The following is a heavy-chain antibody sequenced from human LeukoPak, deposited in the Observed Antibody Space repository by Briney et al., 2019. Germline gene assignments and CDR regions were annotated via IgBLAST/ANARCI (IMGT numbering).Heavy chain of an antibody. J-gene: IGHJ4*02. CDR1: GASITNSY. V-gene: IGHV4-59*01. D-gene: IGHD1-26*01. Sequence: SETLSLTCTVSGASITNSYWSWFRQPPGKGLEWIAFVHDSESTNYNPSLKSRVSISLDTSKNEVSLWLTSVTAADTAMYFCARGDASGRPGIGFDFWGQGTLVTVSS. CDR2: VHDSEST. CDR3: ARGDASGRPGIGFDF.